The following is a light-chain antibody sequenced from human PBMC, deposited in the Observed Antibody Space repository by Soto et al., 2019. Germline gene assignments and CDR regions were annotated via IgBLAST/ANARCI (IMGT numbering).Light chain of an antibody. Sequence: DIQSTQSPSTLSSSVGDRVAISCLASQSISSWLAWYQQKPGKAPNLLIYDASSLQSGVPSRFSGIGSGTEFTLTISSLQPDDFATYYCQQYSSRWTFGQGTKVDIK. V-gene: IGKV1-5*01. CDR2: DAS. CDR1: QSISSW. J-gene: IGKJ1*01. CDR3: QQYSSRWT.